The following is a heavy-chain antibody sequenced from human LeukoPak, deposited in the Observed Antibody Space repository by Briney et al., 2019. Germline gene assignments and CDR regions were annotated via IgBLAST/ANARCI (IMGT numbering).Heavy chain of an antibody. V-gene: IGHV3-30-3*01. CDR3: ASLLPMIVVPRTDMDV. CDR2: ISYDGSNK. Sequence: PGGSLRLSCAASGFTFSSYAMHWVRQAPGKGLEWVAVISYDGSNKYYADSVKGRFTISRDNSKNTLYLQMNSLRAEDTAVYYCASLLPMIVVPRTDMDVWGKGTTVTVSS. D-gene: IGHD3-22*01. J-gene: IGHJ6*03. CDR1: GFTFSSYA.